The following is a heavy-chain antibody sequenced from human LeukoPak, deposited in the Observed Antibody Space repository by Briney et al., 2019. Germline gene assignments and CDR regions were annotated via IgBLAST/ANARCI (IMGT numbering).Heavy chain of an antibody. Sequence: GGSLRLSCAASGFTFSSYAMSWVRPASGKGLEWVSAISGSGGSTYYADSVKGRLTISRDNSKNTLYLQMNSLRAEDTAVYYCAKDKYYYDSSGYAYLGAFDIWGQGTMVTVSS. V-gene: IGHV3-23*01. J-gene: IGHJ3*02. D-gene: IGHD3-22*01. CDR2: ISGSGGST. CDR1: GFTFSSYA. CDR3: AKDKYYYDSSGYAYLGAFDI.